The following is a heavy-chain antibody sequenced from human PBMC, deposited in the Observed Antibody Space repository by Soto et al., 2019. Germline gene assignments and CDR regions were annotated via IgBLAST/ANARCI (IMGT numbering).Heavy chain of an antibody. CDR1: GGSISSYY. J-gene: IGHJ4*02. Sequence: PSETLSLTCTVSGGSISSYYWSWIRQPPGKGLEWIGYIYYGGSTNYNPSLKSRVTISVDTSKNQFSLKLSSVTAADTAVYYCARTPYSYGSGIYIDYWGQGTLVTVSS. V-gene: IGHV4-59*01. CDR3: ARTPYSYGSGIYIDY. CDR2: IYYGGST. D-gene: IGHD3-10*01.